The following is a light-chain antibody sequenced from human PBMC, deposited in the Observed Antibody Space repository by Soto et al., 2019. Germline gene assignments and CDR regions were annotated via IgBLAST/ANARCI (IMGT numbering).Light chain of an antibody. CDR2: GAS. Sequence: EIVLTQSPATLSLSPGERATLSCRASQSVASFLAWYQKKPGQAPSLLIYGASNRATGIPARFSGSGSGTDFTLTINNLEPEDFAVYYCQQRSDWPITFGQGTRLEIK. J-gene: IGKJ5*01. V-gene: IGKV3-11*01. CDR3: QQRSDWPIT. CDR1: QSVASF.